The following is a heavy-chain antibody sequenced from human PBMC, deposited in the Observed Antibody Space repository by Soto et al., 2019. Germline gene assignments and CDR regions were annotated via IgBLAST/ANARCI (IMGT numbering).Heavy chain of an antibody. D-gene: IGHD2-8*02. Sequence: EVQLVESGGGLVKPGGSLRLSCAASGFTFSSYTINWVRQAPGKGLEWVSSISTRSSYIYYADSVKGRFTISRDNAKNSLYLQMNSLRAEDTDVYYCARLGGEMATRTDWCDYWGQGTLVTVSS. CDR2: ISTRSSYI. J-gene: IGHJ4*02. V-gene: IGHV3-21*01. CDR1: GFTFSSYT. CDR3: ARLGGEMATRTDWCDY.